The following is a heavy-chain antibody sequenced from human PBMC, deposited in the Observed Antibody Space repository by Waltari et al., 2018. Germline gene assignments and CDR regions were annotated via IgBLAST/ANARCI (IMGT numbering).Heavy chain of an antibody. CDR3: ARELYYDFWSGYYMSYGMDV. J-gene: IGHJ6*02. CDR1: GFTVSSNY. D-gene: IGHD3-3*01. CDR2: IYSGGST. V-gene: IGHV3-53*01. Sequence: EVQLVESGGGLIQPGGSLRLSCAASGFTVSSNYMSWVRQAPGKGLEWVSVIYSGGSTYYADSVKGRFTISIDNSKNTLYLQMNSLRAEDTAVYYCARELYYDFWSGYYMSYGMDVWGQGTTVTVSS.